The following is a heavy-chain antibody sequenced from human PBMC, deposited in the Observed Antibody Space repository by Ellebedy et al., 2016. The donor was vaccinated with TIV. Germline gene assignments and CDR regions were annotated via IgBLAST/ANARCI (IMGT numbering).Heavy chain of an antibody. V-gene: IGHV4-39*01. CDR3: ARWFGELLYVRWFDP. CDR1: GDSISRSSSY. D-gene: IGHD3-10*01. CDR2: IYYSGST. J-gene: IGHJ5*02. Sequence: SETLSLTCTVYGDSISRSSSYWGWIRQPPGKGLEWIGSIYYSGSTDYNPSLKSRVTISADTSKNQFSLRLRPVTAADTAVYYCARWFGELLYVRWFDPWGQGTLVTVSS.